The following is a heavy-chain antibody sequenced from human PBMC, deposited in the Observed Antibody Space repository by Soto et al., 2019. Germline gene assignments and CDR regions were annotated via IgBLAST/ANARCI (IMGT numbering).Heavy chain of an antibody. Sequence: KASETLSLTCTVSGSSISSGGYYWSWIRQHPGKGLEWIGCTYYSGSTYYNPSLKSRLITSVDTSKNGLSLKLSSVTAADTAVYYCARLGFGGNPYYFDYWGQGILVTVSS. D-gene: IGHD2-15*01. CDR2: TYYSGST. CDR3: ARLGFGGNPYYFDY. CDR1: GSSISSGGYY. V-gene: IGHV4-31*03. J-gene: IGHJ4*02.